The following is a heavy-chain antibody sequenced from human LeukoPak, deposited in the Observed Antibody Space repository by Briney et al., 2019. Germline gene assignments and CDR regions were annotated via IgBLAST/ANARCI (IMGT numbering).Heavy chain of an antibody. CDR3: ARGVGELGAYVS. CDR2: TYYRSKLYN. Sequence: SQTLALICAISGDSVSSNSAAWNWIRQSPSRVLEWLGRTYYRSKLYNDYAVSVKSRITSNPDTSKNQFSLQLNSVPPEVTAWYCLARGVGELGAYVSWGQGTQVTVSS. J-gene: IGHJ5*02. V-gene: IGHV6-1*01. D-gene: IGHD3-10*01. CDR1: GDSVSSNSAA.